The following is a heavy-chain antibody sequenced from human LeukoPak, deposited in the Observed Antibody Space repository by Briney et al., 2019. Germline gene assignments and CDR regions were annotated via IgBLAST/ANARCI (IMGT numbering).Heavy chain of an antibody. D-gene: IGHD6-6*01. CDR2: IHSSGST. V-gene: IGHV4-4*07. Sequence: PSETLSLTCTVSGASITSFHWTWIRQPAGKGLEWIGLIHSSGSTIYNPSLQSRVAMSVDMTKNQLSLKLSSVTAADTAMYYCARKDGDYWGQGTLVTVSS. CDR1: GASITSFH. CDR3: ARKDGDY. J-gene: IGHJ4*02.